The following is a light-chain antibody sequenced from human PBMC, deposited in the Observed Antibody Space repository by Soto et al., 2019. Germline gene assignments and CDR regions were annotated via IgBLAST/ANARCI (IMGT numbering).Light chain of an antibody. CDR1: QSVSSIY. V-gene: IGKV3-20*01. CDR3: QQYGSSPPLT. Sequence: EIVLTQSPGTLSLSPGERATLSCGASQSVSSIYLAWYQQKPGQAPRLLIYDASSRATGIPDRFSGSGSGTDFTLIISRLEPEDFAVYYCQQYGSSPPLTFGGGTKVEIK. J-gene: IGKJ4*01. CDR2: DAS.